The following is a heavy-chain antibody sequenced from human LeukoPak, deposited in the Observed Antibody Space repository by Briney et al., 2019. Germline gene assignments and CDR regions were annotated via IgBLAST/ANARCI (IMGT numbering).Heavy chain of an antibody. V-gene: IGHV3-66*01. Sequence: PGGSLRLSCAASGFTVSSNYMTWVRQAPGKGLEWVSVIYSGGSTYYADSVKGRFTISRDTSKNTLYLQMNSLRAEDTAVYYCQCRNPYSWGQGTLVTVSS. CDR3: QCRNPYS. J-gene: IGHJ4*02. D-gene: IGHD1-14*01. CDR1: GFTVSSNY. CDR2: IYSGGST.